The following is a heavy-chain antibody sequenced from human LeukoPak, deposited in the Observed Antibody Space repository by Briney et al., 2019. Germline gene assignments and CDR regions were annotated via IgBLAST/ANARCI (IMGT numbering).Heavy chain of an antibody. D-gene: IGHD3-10*01. V-gene: IGHV1-46*01. J-gene: IGHJ6*02. CDR2: INPSGSST. CDR3: ARDGRVTMVRGVILGYYYYGMDV. CDR1: GYTFTSYY. Sequence: GASVKVSCKASGYTFTSYYMHWVRQAPGQGLEWMGIINPSGSSTSYAQKFQGRVTMTRDTSTSTVYMELSSLRSEDTAVYYCARDGRVTMVRGVILGYYYYGMDVWGQGTTVTVSS.